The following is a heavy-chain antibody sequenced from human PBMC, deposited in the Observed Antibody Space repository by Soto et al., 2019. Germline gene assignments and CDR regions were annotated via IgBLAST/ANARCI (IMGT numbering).Heavy chain of an antibody. CDR3: ARARPPGPYDAFDI. J-gene: IGHJ3*02. Sequence: SETLSLTCTVSGGSISSYYWSWIRQPPGKGLEWIGYIYYSGSTNYNPSLKSRVTISVDTSKNQFSLKLSSVTAADTAVYFCARARPPGPYDAFDIWGQWTMVTVSS. CDR1: GGSISSYY. V-gene: IGHV4-59*01. CDR2: IYYSGST.